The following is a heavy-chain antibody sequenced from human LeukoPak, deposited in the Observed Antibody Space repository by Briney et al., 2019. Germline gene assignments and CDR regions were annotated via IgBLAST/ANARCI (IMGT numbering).Heavy chain of an antibody. Sequence: GGSLRLSCAASGFTLTNYAMSWVRQAPGKGLEWVSTISSGGGSIYYADSVKGRFTISRDNSKNTLYLQMNSLRGEDTAVYYCARLEGGSYFYSYFDYWGQGTLVTVSS. CDR1: GFTLTNYA. J-gene: IGHJ4*02. CDR3: ARLEGGSYFYSYFDY. CDR2: ISSGGGSI. D-gene: IGHD1-26*01. V-gene: IGHV3-23*01.